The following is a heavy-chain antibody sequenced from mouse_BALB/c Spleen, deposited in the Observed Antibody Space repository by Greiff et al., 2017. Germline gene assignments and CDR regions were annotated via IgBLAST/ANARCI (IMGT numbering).Heavy chain of an antibody. CDR1: GYSFTSYY. CDR3: AMGYYGSSYVDYYAMDY. J-gene: IGHJ4*01. CDR2: IDPFNGGT. V-gene: IGHV1S135*01. D-gene: IGHD1-1*01. Sequence: LVESGAELVRPGSSVKISCKASGYSFTSYYMHWVKQSHGKSLEWIGYIDPFNGGTSYNQKFKGKATLTVDKSSSTAYMHLSSLTSEDSAVYYCAMGYYGSSYVDYYAMDYWGQGTSVTVSS.